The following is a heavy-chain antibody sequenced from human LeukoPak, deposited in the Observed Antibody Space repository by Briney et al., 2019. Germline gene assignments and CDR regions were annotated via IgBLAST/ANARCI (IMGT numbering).Heavy chain of an antibody. D-gene: IGHD3-22*01. CDR1: GFTFSNAW. Sequence: GGSLRLSCAASGFTFSNAWMNWVRQAPGKGLEWVGRIESKTDGGTTDYAAPVKGRFTISRDDSKNTLYLQMNSLKTEDTAVYYCTTEPYYYDSSGYYYGFDYWGQGTLVTVSS. CDR2: IESKTDGGTT. J-gene: IGHJ4*02. CDR3: TTEPYYYDSSGYYYGFDY. V-gene: IGHV3-15*07.